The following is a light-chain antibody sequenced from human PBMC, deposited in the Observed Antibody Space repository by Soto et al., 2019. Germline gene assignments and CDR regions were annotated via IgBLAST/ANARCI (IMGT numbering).Light chain of an antibody. CDR3: QQRSNWPPT. V-gene: IGKV3-15*01. CDR1: QSVSSN. J-gene: IGKJ1*01. CDR2: DVS. Sequence: ERGMMKSPETLSLSLGDRATLSCRASQSVSSNLAWYQQKPGQAPRLLIYDVSTRATGIPARFSGSGSGTEFTLTISSLQSEDFAVYYCQQRSNWPPTFGQGTKVAIK.